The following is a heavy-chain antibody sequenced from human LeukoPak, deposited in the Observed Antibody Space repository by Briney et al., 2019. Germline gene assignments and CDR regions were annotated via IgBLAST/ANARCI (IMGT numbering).Heavy chain of an antibody. CDR3: AKGVTTERIYYHGMDV. J-gene: IGHJ6*02. CDR1: RFTPTSFA. V-gene: IGHV3-23*01. Sequence: GGSLRLSRAASRFTPTSFAMSWVRPAPGEGLEWVSLISGSGDSRYYADSVKGRFTISRDNAKNTLWLQMNSLRAEDTAVYYCAKGVTTERIYYHGMDVWGQGTTVTVSS. D-gene: IGHD4-17*01. CDR2: ISGSGDSR.